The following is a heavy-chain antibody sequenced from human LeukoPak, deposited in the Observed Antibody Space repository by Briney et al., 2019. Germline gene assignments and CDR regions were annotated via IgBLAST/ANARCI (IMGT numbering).Heavy chain of an antibody. D-gene: IGHD5-24*01. CDR3: ARWPQLRGYYYYMDV. CDR1: GFTFEDHG. Sequence: PGGSLRLSCAASGFTFEDHGMSWVRQAPGKGLEWVSGINWNDGSIGYADSVKGRFTISRDNAKNSLYLQMNSLRAEDTALYHCARWPQLRGYYYYMDVWGKGTTVTVSS. CDR2: INWNDGSI. V-gene: IGHV3-20*01. J-gene: IGHJ6*03.